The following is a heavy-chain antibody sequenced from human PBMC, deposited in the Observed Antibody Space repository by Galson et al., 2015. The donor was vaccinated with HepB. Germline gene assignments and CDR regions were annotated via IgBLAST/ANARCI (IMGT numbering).Heavy chain of an antibody. V-gene: IGHV4-39*02. D-gene: IGHD5-12*01. J-gene: IGHJ4*02. CDR3: ARDLGRYSGYDLHFH. CDR1: GGSISSSSYY. CDR2: IYYSGST. Sequence: ETLSLTCTVSGGSISSSSYYWGWIRQPPGKGLEWIGSIYYSGSTYYNPSLKSRVTISVDTSKNQFSLKLSSVTAEDTAVYYCARDLGRYSGYDLHFHWGQGTLVTVSS.